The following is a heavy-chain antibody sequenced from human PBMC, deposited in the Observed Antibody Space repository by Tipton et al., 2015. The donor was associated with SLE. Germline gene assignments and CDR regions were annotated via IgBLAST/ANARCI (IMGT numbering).Heavy chain of an antibody. CDR2: ISGSGGKT. D-gene: IGHD3/OR15-3a*01. V-gene: IGHV3-23*01. Sequence: SLRLSCVVSGFTFNIYAMSWVRQAPGKGLEWVSAISGSGGKTYYAESVKGRFTISRDNSKNPLYLQMNSLGAEDTAIYDCAKVTGAEFIMVFGLDYGAREPLVTLPS. J-gene: IGHJ4*02. CDR1: GFTFNIYA. CDR3: AKVTGAEFIMVFGLDY.